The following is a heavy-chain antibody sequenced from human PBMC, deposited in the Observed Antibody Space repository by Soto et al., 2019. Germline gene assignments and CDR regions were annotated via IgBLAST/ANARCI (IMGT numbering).Heavy chain of an antibody. CDR3: VRRHYSGSGPNDS. D-gene: IGHD3-10*01. Sequence: PGESLKISCKDYGYDFSNFWIGWVRQVSGKGLEWMGIIHPSDSDVQYSPSFQGQVTISVDKSVTTAYLQWSNLQASDGAMYYCVRRHYSGSGPNDSWGQGTLVTVSS. CDR1: GYDFSNFW. CDR2: IHPSDSDV. J-gene: IGHJ4*02. V-gene: IGHV5-51*01.